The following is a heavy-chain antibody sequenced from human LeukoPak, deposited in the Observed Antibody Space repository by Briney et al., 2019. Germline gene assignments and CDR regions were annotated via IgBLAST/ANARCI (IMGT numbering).Heavy chain of an antibody. V-gene: IGHV1-69*13. D-gene: IGHD6-19*01. J-gene: IGHJ5*02. Sequence: SVTVSCKASGGTFSSYAISWVRQAPGQGLEWMGGIIPIFGTANYAQKFQGRVTITADESTSTAYMELSSLRSEDTAVYYCAREGGDSSGPFDPWGQGTLVTVSS. CDR2: IIPIFGTA. CDR1: GGTFSSYA. CDR3: AREGGDSSGPFDP.